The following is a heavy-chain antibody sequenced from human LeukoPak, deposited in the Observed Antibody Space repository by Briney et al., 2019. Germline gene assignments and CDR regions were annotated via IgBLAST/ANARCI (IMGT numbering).Heavy chain of an antibody. Sequence: SETLSLTCTVSGGSISSYYWSWIRQPPGKGLEWIGYIYYSGSTNYNPSLKSRVTISVDTSKNQFSLKLSSVTAADTAVYYCAREEYTSYYGSGSYYYYWGQGTLVTVSS. CDR3: AREEYTSYYGSGSYYYY. J-gene: IGHJ4*02. CDR2: IYYSGST. D-gene: IGHD3-10*01. CDR1: GGSISSYY. V-gene: IGHV4-59*01.